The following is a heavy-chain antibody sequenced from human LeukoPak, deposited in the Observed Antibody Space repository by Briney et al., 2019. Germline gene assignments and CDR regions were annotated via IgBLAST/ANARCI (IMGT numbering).Heavy chain of an antibody. D-gene: IGHD2-2*01. CDR3: ASVYCSSTSCYGKWPPN. J-gene: IGHJ4*02. Sequence: SETLSLTCAVYGGSFSGYYWSWIRQPPGKGLEWIGEINHSGSTNYNPSLKSRVTISVDTSKNQFSLKLSSVTAADTAVYYCASVYCSSTSCYGKWPPNWGQGALVTVSS. CDR1: GGSFSGYY. V-gene: IGHV4-34*01. CDR2: INHSGST.